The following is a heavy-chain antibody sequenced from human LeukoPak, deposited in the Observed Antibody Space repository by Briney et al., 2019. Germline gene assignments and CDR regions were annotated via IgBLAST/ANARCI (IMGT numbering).Heavy chain of an antibody. Sequence: GSSVKVSCKASGGTFSSYAISWVRQAPGQGLEWMGRIIPIFGTANYAQKSQGRVTITTDESTSTAYMELSSLRSEDTAVYYCAISGLAQPVGLWDYWGQGTLDTVSS. D-gene: IGHD3/OR15-3a*01. J-gene: IGHJ4*02. CDR2: IIPIFGTA. V-gene: IGHV1-69*05. CDR1: GGTFSSYA. CDR3: AISGLAQPVGLWDY.